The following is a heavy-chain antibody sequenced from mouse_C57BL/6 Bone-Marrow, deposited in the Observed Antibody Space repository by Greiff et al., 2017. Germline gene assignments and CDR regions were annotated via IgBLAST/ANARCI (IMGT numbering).Heavy chain of an antibody. CDR1: GYTFTNYW. V-gene: IGHV1-63*01. CDR3: ARAFYYGSSIDAMDY. D-gene: IGHD1-1*01. J-gene: IGHJ4*01. CDR2: IYPGGGYT. Sequence: QVQLQQSGAELVRPGTSVKMSCKASGYTFTNYWIGWAKQRPGHGLEWIGDIYPGGGYTNYNEKFKGKATLTADKSSSTAYMQFSSLTSEDSAISYGARAFYYGSSIDAMDYWGQGTAVTVSS.